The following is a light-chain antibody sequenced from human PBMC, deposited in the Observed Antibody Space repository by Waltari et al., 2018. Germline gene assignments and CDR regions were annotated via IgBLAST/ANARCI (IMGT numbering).Light chain of an antibody. J-gene: IGLJ3*02. CDR3: CSYGGTTNWM. CDR2: GVS. V-gene: IGLV2-23*02. CDR1: SSDIGSYYL. Sequence: QSGLTQPASVSGSPGQSITIPRTGTSSDIGSYYLVSCYLLLPGKAPQLLISGVSQRPSGVSTRFSGSKSGNTASLTISGLLAEDEADYYCCSYGGTTNWMFGGGTRLTV.